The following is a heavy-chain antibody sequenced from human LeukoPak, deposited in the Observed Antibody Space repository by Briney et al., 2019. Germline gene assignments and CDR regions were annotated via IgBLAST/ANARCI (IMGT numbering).Heavy chain of an antibody. D-gene: IGHD1-26*01. J-gene: IGHJ4*02. V-gene: IGHV5-51*01. CDR3: ARSGSYFRGGFDY. Sequence: KFGESLKISCKGSGYSFTSCWIGWVRQMPGKGLEWMGIIYPGDSDTRYSPSFQGQVTISADKSISTAYLQWSSLKASDTAMYYCARSGSYFRGGFDYWGQGTLVTVSS. CDR2: IYPGDSDT. CDR1: GYSFTSCW.